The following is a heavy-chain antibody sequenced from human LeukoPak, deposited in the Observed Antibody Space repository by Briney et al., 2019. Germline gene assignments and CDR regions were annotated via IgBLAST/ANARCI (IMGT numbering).Heavy chain of an antibody. D-gene: IGHD3-10*01. CDR1: GGSIDSGDYY. CDR3: ARVINTRNWGVSGQFDY. Sequence: PSETLSLTCTVSGGSIDSGDYYWSWIRQPPGKGLEWIGFINYFGNTYYNPSLKSRTTISLDTSKSQFSLKLSFVTAADTAVYYCARVINTRNWGVSGQFDYWGQGALVTVSS. V-gene: IGHV4-30-4*08. CDR2: INYFGNT. J-gene: IGHJ4*02.